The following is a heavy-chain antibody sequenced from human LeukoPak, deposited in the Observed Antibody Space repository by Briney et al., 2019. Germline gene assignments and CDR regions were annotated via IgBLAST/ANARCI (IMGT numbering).Heavy chain of an antibody. Sequence: QPGGSLRLSCAASGFTFSSYAMSWVRQAPGKGLEWVSAISGSGGSTYYADSVKGRFTISPDNSKNTLYLQMNTLRAAATAVYYCAKDGSPTGYSDYWGQGTLVTVSS. J-gene: IGHJ4*02. D-gene: IGHD3-9*01. CDR2: ISGSGGST. CDR1: GFTFSSYA. CDR3: AKDGSPTGYSDY. V-gene: IGHV3-23*01.